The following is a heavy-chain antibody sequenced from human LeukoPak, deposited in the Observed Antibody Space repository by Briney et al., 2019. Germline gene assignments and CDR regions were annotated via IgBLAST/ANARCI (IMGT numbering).Heavy chain of an antibody. CDR3: ARGKRYFDY. Sequence: SETLSLTCSVSGGSINTYYWSWIRQPPGKGLEWIGYIYYSGSTNYNPSLKSRVTISVDTSKNQFSLKLTSVTAADTAVYYCARGKRYFDYWGQVGLVTVSS. J-gene: IGHJ4*02. D-gene: IGHD6-25*01. CDR2: IYYSGST. V-gene: IGHV4-59*01. CDR1: GGSINTYY.